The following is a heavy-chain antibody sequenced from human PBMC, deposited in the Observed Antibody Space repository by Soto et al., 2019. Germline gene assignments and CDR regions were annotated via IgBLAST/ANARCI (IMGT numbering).Heavy chain of an antibody. D-gene: IGHD4-17*01. V-gene: IGHV3-30-3*01. CDR3: ARVKTVPPYYFYYGMDV. CDR2: ISYDGSNK. J-gene: IGHJ6*02. Sequence: QVQLVESGGGVVQPGRSLRLSCAASGFTFSSYSMHWVRQAPGKGLEWVTVISYDGSNKYYADSVKGRFTISRDNSKNTLYLQMNGLRAEDTAVYYCARVKTVPPYYFYYGMDVWGQGTTVTVSS. CDR1: GFTFSSYS.